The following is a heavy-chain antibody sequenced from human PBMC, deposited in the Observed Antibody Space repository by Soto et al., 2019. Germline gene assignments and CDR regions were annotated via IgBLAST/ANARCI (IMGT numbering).Heavy chain of an antibody. D-gene: IGHD3-10*01. CDR2: INHSGST. J-gene: IGHJ6*03. Sequence: QVQLQQWGAGLLKPSETLSLTCAVYGGSFSGYYWSWIRQPPGKGLEWIGEINHSGSTNYNPSLKSRVTISGDTSKNQFYLKLSSVTDADTAVYYCARGRTYYYGSGSYRAYYYYMDVWGKGTTVTVSS. CDR1: GGSFSGYY. V-gene: IGHV4-34*01. CDR3: ARGRTYYYGSGSYRAYYYYMDV.